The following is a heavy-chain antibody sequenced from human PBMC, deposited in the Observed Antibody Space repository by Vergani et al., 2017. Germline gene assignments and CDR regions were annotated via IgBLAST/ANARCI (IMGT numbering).Heavy chain of an antibody. D-gene: IGHD3-3*01. V-gene: IGHV3-23*01. CDR2: ITGSGGRT. CDR1: GFTFNSYA. Sequence: EVQLLESGGGLVQPGGSLRLSCAASGFTFNSYAMSWVRQAPGKGLEWVSVITGSGGRTNYADSVKGRFTISRDNSKSTLYLQMNSLRAEDTAVYYCAKDQKSITIFGVVNSFDYWGQGTLVTVSS. CDR3: AKDQKSITIFGVVNSFDY. J-gene: IGHJ4*02.